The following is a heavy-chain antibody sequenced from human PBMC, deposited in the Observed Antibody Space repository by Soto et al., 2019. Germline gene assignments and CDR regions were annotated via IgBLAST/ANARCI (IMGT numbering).Heavy chain of an antibody. J-gene: IGHJ6*02. V-gene: IGHV4-34*01. CDR3: ARGLVGATDKSTDYYYYGMDV. D-gene: IGHD1-26*01. CDR2: INHSGST. Sequence: NPSETLSLTCAVYGGSFSGYYWSWIRQPPGKGLEWIGEINHSGSTNYNPSLKSRVTISVDTSKNQFSLKLSSVTAADTAVYYCARGLVGATDKSTDYYYYGMDVWGQGTTVTVSS. CDR1: GGSFSGYY.